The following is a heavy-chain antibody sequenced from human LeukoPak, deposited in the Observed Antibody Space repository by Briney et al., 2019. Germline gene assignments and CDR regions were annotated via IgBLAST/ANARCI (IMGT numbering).Heavy chain of an antibody. V-gene: IGHV3-74*01. D-gene: IGHD2-2*01. J-gene: IGHJ5*02. CDR1: GFTFSSYW. CDR2: INSDGSST. CDR3: ASAYCSSTSCYPT. Sequence: GGSLRLSCAASGFTFSSYWMHWVRQAPGKGLVWVSRINSDGSSTSYADSVKGRLTISRDNAKNTLYLQMNSLRAEDTAVYYCASAYCSSTSCYPTWGQGTLVTVSS.